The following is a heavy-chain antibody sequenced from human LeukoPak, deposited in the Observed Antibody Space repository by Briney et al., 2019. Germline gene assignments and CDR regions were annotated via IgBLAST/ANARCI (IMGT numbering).Heavy chain of an antibody. Sequence: ASVKVSCKASGYTFTSYGISWVRQAPGQGLEWMGWISAYNGNTNYAQRLQGRVTMTTDTSTSTAYMELRSLRSDDTAVYYCARFDSNWGTTNFDYWGQGTLVTVSS. V-gene: IGHV1-18*01. D-gene: IGHD7-27*01. J-gene: IGHJ4*02. CDR1: GYTFTSYG. CDR2: ISAYNGNT. CDR3: ARFDSNWGTTNFDY.